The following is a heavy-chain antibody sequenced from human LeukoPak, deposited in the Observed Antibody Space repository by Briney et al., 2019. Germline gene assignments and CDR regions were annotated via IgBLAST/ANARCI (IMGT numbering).Heavy chain of an antibody. CDR1: GYTLTELS. J-gene: IGHJ5*02. D-gene: IGHD6-13*01. CDR3: ATRYGSSWNNWFDP. Sequence: ASVKVSCTVSGYTLTELSMHWVRQAPGKGLEWMGGFDPEDGETIYAQKFQGRVTMTEDTSTDTAYVELSSLRSEDTAVYYCATRYGSSWNNWFDPWGQGTLVTVSS. V-gene: IGHV1-24*01. CDR2: FDPEDGET.